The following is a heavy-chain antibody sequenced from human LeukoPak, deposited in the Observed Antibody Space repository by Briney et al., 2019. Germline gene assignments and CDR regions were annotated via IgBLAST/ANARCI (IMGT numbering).Heavy chain of an antibody. CDR3: AKANNFVDSKSHH. V-gene: IGHV3-23*01. Sequence: PGGSLRLSCAASGFTFSNYAMIWVRQAPGKGLEWVSSISGDGGGTFYTDSVKGRLTISRDNSKNTMFLQVYSLRAEDTAVYYCAKANNFVDSKSHHWGKGNLAIVSS. CDR1: GFTFSNYA. D-gene: IGHD3-9*01. J-gene: IGHJ5*02. CDR2: ISGDGGGT.